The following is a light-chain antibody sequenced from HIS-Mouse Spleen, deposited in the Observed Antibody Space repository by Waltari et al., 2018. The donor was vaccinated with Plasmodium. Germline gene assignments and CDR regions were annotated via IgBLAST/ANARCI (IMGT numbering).Light chain of an antibody. CDR3: QLWDSSTV. CDR2: RDS. CDR1: NIGSKN. V-gene: IGLV3-9*01. J-gene: IGLJ3*02. Sequence: SYELTQPLSVSVALGQTARITCGGNNIGSKNVHWYQQKPGPAPGLVIYRDSNRPSGIPERFSGSNSGNTATLTISRAQAGDEADYYCQLWDSSTVFGGGTKLTVL.